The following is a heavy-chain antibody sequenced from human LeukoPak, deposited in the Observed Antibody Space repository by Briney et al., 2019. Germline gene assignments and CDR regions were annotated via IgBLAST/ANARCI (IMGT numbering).Heavy chain of an antibody. Sequence: ASVKVSCKASGYTFTSYDINWVRQATGQGLEWMGWMNPNSGNTGYAQKFQDRVIMTRNTSISTAYMELSSLRSEDTAVYYCARGAAMVYYYYYGMDVWGQGTTVTVSS. D-gene: IGHD5-18*01. CDR2: MNPNSGNT. CDR3: ARGAAMVYYYYYGMDV. CDR1: GYTFTSYD. V-gene: IGHV1-8*01. J-gene: IGHJ6*02.